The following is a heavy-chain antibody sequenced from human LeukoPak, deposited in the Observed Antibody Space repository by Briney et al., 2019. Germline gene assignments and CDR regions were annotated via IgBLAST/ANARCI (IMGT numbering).Heavy chain of an antibody. CDR1: GYTFTSYY. CDR2: INPSGGST. D-gene: IGHD5-24*01. V-gene: IGHV1-46*01. CDR3: ARDRDGYNWADAFDI. Sequence: ASEKVSCKASGYTFTSYYMHWVRQAPGQGLEWMGIINPSGGSTSYAQKFQGRVTMTRDTSTSTVYMELSSLRSEDTAVYYCARDRDGYNWADAFDIWGQGTMVTVSS. J-gene: IGHJ3*02.